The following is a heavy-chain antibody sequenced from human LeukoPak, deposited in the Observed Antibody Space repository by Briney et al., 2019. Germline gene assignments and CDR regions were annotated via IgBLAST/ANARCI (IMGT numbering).Heavy chain of an antibody. CDR1: GYSFTNYW. Sequence: GESLKISCKASGYSFTNYWIGWVRQMPGKGLEWMGIIYPGDSDTRYSPSFQGQVTISADKSITTAYLQWSSLKASDTAMYYCARSFDCTATSCYPFDYWGQGTLVTVSS. CDR3: ARSFDCTATSCYPFDY. CDR2: IYPGDSDT. D-gene: IGHD2-2*01. J-gene: IGHJ4*02. V-gene: IGHV5-51*01.